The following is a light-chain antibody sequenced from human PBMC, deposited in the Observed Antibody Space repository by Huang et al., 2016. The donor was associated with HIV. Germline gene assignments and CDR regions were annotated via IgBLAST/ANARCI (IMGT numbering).Light chain of an antibody. V-gene: IGKV3-11*01. CDR2: DAY. J-gene: IGKJ4*01. CDR1: QSINSN. CDR3: HQRSSWPLT. Sequence: EIVLTQSPATLSFSPGERATLSCRASQSINSNLAWYQQKPGQAPRLLMYDAYNRAAGVPARFSGSGSGTDFTLTISSLEAEDFALYYCHQRSSWPLTFGGGTRVDIK.